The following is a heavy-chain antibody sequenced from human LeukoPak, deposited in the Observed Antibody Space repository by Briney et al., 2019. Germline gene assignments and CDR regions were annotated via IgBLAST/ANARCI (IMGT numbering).Heavy chain of an antibody. CDR1: GFTFSSYS. CDR3: ARARQQLVQSGFDP. Sequence: PGGSLRLSCAASGFTFSSYSMNWVRQAPGKGLEWVSSISSSTYIYYADSVKGRFTISRDNAKNSLYLQMDSLRAEDTAVYYCARARQQLVQSGFDPWGQGTLVTVSS. V-gene: IGHV3-21*01. J-gene: IGHJ5*02. CDR2: ISSSTYI. D-gene: IGHD6-13*01.